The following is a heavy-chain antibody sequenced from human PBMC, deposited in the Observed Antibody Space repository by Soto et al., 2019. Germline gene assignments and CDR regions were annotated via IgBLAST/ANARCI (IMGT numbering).Heavy chain of an antibody. CDR2: ISGGGGDT. J-gene: IGHJ4*02. V-gene: IGHV3-23*01. D-gene: IGHD2-15*01. CDR3: APNPRIKAPGTLDY. CDR1: GFTFSTYA. Sequence: VQLLESGGGLVQPGGSLRLSCAASGFTFSTYAMNWVRQAPGKGLEWVSAISGGGGDTYYADSVKGRFTISRDNSKNTLYLQMNSLRAEDTAVYYCAPNPRIKAPGTLDYWGQGTLVTVSS.